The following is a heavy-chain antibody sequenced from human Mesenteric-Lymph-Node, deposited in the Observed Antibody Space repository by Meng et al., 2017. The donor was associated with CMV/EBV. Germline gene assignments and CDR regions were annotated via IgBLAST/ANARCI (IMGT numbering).Heavy chain of an antibody. Sequence: ASVKVSCKASGYTFSSHGITWVRQAPGQGLEWLGWISDHNGYTKYTQKLQGRVTMTRDTVTSTAYMELRSLRSDDTAVYFCARVDVGARLYAAFDIWGQGTMVTVSS. D-gene: IGHD1-26*01. CDR1: GYTFSSHG. CDR3: ARVDVGARLYAAFDI. J-gene: IGHJ3*02. CDR2: ISDHNGYT. V-gene: IGHV1-18*01.